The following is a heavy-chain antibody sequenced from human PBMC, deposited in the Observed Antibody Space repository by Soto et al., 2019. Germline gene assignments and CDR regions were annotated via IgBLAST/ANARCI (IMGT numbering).Heavy chain of an antibody. J-gene: IGHJ4*02. D-gene: IGHD2-2*01. Sequence: PSETLSLTCSVSGGSISYNSYDWGWIRQPPGKGLEWIGGIFYTGTTYYSPSLKDRVTMSMDTSKNSFSVNLTSVTAAGTAVYFCARLVVVAPVANVWGQGTLVTSPQ. V-gene: IGHV4-39*02. CDR3: ARLVVVAPVANV. CDR1: GGSISYNSYD. CDR2: IFYTGTT.